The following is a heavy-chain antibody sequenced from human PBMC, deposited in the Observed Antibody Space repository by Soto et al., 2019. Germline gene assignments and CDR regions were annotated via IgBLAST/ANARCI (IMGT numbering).Heavy chain of an antibody. D-gene: IGHD2-2*02. V-gene: IGHV1-2*02. J-gene: IGHJ6*02. Sequence: GSVKGACKACGYTFTGDYIHLVRPAPRQGLEWMGSINHNSGGTNYAQKCQGRVTMTRDTSISTAYMELSRLRSDDTAVYYGARDTGSTSSYNDPGGMDVWGQGTTVTVSS. CDR1: GYTFTGDY. CDR3: ARDTGSTSSYNDPGGMDV. CDR2: INHNSGGT.